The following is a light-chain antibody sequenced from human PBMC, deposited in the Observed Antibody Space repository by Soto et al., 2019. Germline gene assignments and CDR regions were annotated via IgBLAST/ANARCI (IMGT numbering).Light chain of an antibody. CDR1: SSNIGAGYD. Sequence: VLSQPPSGSGVAGQRVTISCTGSSSNIGAGYDVHWYQQFPGTTPKFLIYGNTNRPSGVPDRFSASKSGTSASLDITGLQAEDEAEYFCQSYASSLTVVFGGGTK. CDR3: QSYASSLTVV. J-gene: IGLJ3*02. V-gene: IGLV1-40*01. CDR2: GNT.